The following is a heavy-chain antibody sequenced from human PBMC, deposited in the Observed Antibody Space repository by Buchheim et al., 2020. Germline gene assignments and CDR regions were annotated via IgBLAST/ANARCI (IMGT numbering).Heavy chain of an antibody. CDR3: ARQDYHEASGSFSWFDP. D-gene: IGHD3-10*01. V-gene: IGHV4-59*08. CDR2: IYHSGST. CDR1: GGPIDSNY. Sequence: QVQLQESGPGLVKPSETLSLTCTVSGGPIDSNYWNWIRRPPGKGLEWIGYIYHSGSTNYNPSLKSRVTISLDRSKNQFSLKLSSVTAADTAVYYCARQDYHEASGSFSWFDPWGQGTL. J-gene: IGHJ5*02.